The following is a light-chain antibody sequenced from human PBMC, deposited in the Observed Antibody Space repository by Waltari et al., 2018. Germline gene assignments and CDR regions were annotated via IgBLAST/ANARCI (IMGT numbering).Light chain of an antibody. CDR2: AAS. Sequence: EIVLTQSPGTLSLSPGERATLSCRASQSVDNTYLAWYQKKPGQAPRLLIFAASSRATGIPDRFSGGGSWTDFTLTISRLEPEDFAVYYCQQYGGSLPYTFGQGTKLEIK. CDR3: QQYGGSLPYT. CDR1: QSVDNTY. V-gene: IGKV3-20*01. J-gene: IGKJ2*01.